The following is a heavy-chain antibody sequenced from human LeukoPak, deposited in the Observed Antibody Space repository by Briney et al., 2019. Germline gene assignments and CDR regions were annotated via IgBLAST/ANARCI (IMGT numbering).Heavy chain of an antibody. Sequence: GSLRLSCAASGFTFSDYYMSWIRQAPGKGLEWVSYISSSGSTIYYADSVKGRFTISRDNAKNSQYLQMNSLRAEDTAVYYCARDRGGHRWLQPYDAFDIWGQGTMVTVSS. V-gene: IGHV3-11*01. D-gene: IGHD5-24*01. CDR2: ISSSGSTI. J-gene: IGHJ3*02. CDR3: ARDRGGHRWLQPYDAFDI. CDR1: GFTFSDYY.